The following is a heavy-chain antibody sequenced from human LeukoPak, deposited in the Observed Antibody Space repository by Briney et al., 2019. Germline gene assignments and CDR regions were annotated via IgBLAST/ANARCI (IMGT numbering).Heavy chain of an antibody. D-gene: IGHD2-15*01. V-gene: IGHV1-18*01. Sequence: ASVKVSCKASGYTFTSYGISWVRQAPGQGLEWMGWISAYNGNTNYAQKFQGRVTMTRDTSISTAYMELSRLRSDDTAVYYCALVVTGYDAFDIWGQGTMVTVSS. CDR2: ISAYNGNT. CDR3: ALVVTGYDAFDI. CDR1: GYTFTSYG. J-gene: IGHJ3*02.